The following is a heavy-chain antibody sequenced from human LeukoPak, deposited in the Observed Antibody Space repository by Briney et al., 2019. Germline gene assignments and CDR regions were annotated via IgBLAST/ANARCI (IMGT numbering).Heavy chain of an antibody. CDR3: ARVSSSWYYFDY. J-gene: IGHJ4*02. V-gene: IGHV3-21*01. CDR1: GFTFSSYS. D-gene: IGHD6-13*01. CDR2: ISSSSSYI. Sequence: GSLRLSCAASGFTFSSYSMNWVRQAPGKGVEWVSSISSSSSYIYYADSVKGRFTISRDNAKNSLYLQMNSLRAEDTAVYYCARVSSSWYYFDYWGQGTLVTVSS.